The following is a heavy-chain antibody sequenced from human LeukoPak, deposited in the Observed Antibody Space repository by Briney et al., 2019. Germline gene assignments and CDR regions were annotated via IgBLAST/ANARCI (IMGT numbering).Heavy chain of an antibody. CDR1: GYTFTSYA. D-gene: IGHD3-22*01. CDR2: INTNTGNP. CDR3: ARFRTNYYDSSGYPHDY. J-gene: IGHJ4*02. V-gene: IGHV7-4-1*02. Sequence: GASVKVSCKASGYTFTSYAMNWVRQAPGQGLEWMGWINTNTGNPTYAQGFTGRFVFSLDTSVSTAYLQISSLKAEDTAVYYCARFRTNYYDSSGYPHDYWGQGTLVTVSS.